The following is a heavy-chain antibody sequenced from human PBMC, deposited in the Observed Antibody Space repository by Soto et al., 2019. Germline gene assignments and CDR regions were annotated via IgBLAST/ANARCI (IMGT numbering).Heavy chain of an antibody. CDR1: GFTFSTSW. J-gene: IGHJ4*02. D-gene: IGHD3-10*01. Sequence: EVQLVESGGGLVQPGGSLRLSCAASGFTFSTSWMMWVRQAPGKGLEWVANINQDGSERYYVDSVKGRFTISRDNAKNSLYLQMNSLRAEDTAVYYCVKDNRGSYWGQGTLVTVSS. V-gene: IGHV3-7*01. CDR2: INQDGSER. CDR3: VKDNRGSY.